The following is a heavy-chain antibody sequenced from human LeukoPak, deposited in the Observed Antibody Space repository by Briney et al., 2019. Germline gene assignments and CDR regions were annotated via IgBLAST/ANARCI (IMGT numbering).Heavy chain of an antibody. Sequence: PSETLSLTCTVSGGSISSSGYYWGWIRQPPGKGLEWIGSIYYSGSTYYNPSLKSRVTISVDTSKNQFSLKLSSVTAADTAVYYCARTRDGYNPTQYYFDYWGQGTLVTVSS. CDR2: IYYSGST. CDR3: ARTRDGYNPTQYYFDY. CDR1: GGSISSSGYY. D-gene: IGHD5-24*01. V-gene: IGHV4-39*07. J-gene: IGHJ4*02.